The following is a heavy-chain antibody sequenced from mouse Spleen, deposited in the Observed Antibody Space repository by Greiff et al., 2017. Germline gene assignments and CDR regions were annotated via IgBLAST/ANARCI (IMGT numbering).Heavy chain of an antibody. CDR3: ARRTTVGVAY. D-gene: IGHD1-1*01. Sequence: VQLQQPGAELVKPGASVKLSCKASGYTFTSYWMQWVKQRPGQGLEWIGEIDPSDSYTNYNQKFKGKATLTVDTSSSTAYMQLSSLTSEDSAVYYCARRTTVGVAYWGQGTLVTVSA. CDR2: IDPSDSYT. J-gene: IGHJ3*01. CDR1: GYTFTSYW. V-gene: IGHV1-50*01.